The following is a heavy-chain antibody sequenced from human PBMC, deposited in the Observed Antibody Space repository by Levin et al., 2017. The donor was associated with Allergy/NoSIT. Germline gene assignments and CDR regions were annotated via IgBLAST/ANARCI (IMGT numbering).Heavy chain of an antibody. D-gene: IGHD1-14*01. CDR2: IIPDGSEK. Sequence: GESLKISCAPSGFTFSIYWMAWVRQAPGKGLEWVANIIPDGSEKYYVDSVKGRFSISRDNTKNSVYLQMSRLRAEDTAVYYCARKGWEGSWFDTWGQGTLVTVAS. CDR3: ARKGWEGSWFDT. V-gene: IGHV3-7*01. J-gene: IGHJ5*02. CDR1: GFTFSIYW.